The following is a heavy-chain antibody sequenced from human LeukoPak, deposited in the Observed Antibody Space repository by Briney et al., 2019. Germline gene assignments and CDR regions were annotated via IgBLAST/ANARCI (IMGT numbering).Heavy chain of an antibody. CDR1: GGSISSYY. Sequence: KPSETLSLTCTVSGGSISSYYWSWIRQPPGKGLEWIGYIYYSGSTNYNPSLKSRVTISVDTSKNQFSLKLSSVTAADTAVYYRGRVTSVLYYYDREVWGKGTRATVS. CDR3: GRVTSVLYYYDREV. D-gene: IGHD2-2*01. J-gene: IGHJ6*03. CDR2: IYYSGST. V-gene: IGHV4-59*01.